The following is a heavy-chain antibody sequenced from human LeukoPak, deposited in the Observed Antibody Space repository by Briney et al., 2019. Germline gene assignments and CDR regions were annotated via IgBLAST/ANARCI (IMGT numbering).Heavy chain of an antibody. V-gene: IGHV3-7*01. CDR1: GFTFCTYV. CDR3: ARDLMEVA. J-gene: IGHJ5*02. Sequence: GGSLGLSCAASGFTFCTYVMSWVPQAPGKGLEWVANIKPDGSETYYVDSVEGRFTISRDNAKKSLYLQMNSLRAEDTAVYYCARDLMEVAWGQGTLVTVSS. D-gene: IGHD2-8*01. CDR2: IKPDGSET.